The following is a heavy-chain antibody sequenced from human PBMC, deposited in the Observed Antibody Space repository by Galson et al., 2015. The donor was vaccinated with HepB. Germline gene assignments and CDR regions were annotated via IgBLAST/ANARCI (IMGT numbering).Heavy chain of an antibody. D-gene: IGHD6-19*01. CDR3: TRITQWLVQDY. V-gene: IGHV3-49*04. J-gene: IGHJ4*02. Sequence: SLRLSCAASGFSSGDFATGWVRQAPGKGLEWVGFIRTNPYGATTESAASVKGRFTMSRDDSKSIAYLQMNSLKTEDTAVYYCTRITQWLVQDYWGQGTLVTVSS. CDR2: IRTNPYGATT. CDR1: GFSSGDFA.